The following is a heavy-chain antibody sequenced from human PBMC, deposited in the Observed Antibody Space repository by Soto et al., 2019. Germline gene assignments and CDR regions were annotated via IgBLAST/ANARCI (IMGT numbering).Heavy chain of an antibody. CDR1: GFTFSSYA. CDR3: AKGRDPRYYGMDV. V-gene: IGHV3-23*01. Sequence: LSCAASGFTFSSYAMSWVRQAPGKGLEWVSAISGSGGSTYXADSVKGRFTISRDNSKNTLYLQMTSLRAEDTAVYYCAKGRDPRYYGMDVWGQGTTVTGSS. J-gene: IGHJ6*02. CDR2: ISGSGGST.